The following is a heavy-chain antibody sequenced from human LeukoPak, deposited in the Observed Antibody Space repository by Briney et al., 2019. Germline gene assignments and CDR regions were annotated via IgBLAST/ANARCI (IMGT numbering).Heavy chain of an antibody. CDR3: ARGKYYYDGSGYSGLLSH. Sequence: GGSLRLSCAVSGLNVSSNYMNWVRQAPGKGLEWVALIYSGGSTYYADSVKGRFTISRDNSKNTLYLQMNSLRAEDTAVYYCARGKYYYDGSGYSGLLSHWGQGTLVTVSS. V-gene: IGHV3-53*01. D-gene: IGHD3-22*01. CDR2: IYSGGST. J-gene: IGHJ4*02. CDR1: GLNVSSNY.